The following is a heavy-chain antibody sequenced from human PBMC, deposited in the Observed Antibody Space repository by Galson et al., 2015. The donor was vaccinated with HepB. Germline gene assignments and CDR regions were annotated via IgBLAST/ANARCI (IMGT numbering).Heavy chain of an antibody. CDR1: GYTFTSYG. Sequence: SVKVSCKASGYTFTSYGISWVRQAPGQGLEWMGWISAYNGNTNYAQKLQGRVTMTTDTSTSTAYMELRSLRSDDTAVYYCARGRSIAARPLSPEFDYWGQGTLVTVSS. J-gene: IGHJ4*02. V-gene: IGHV1-18*01. CDR2: ISAYNGNT. D-gene: IGHD6-6*01. CDR3: ARGRSIAARPLSPEFDY.